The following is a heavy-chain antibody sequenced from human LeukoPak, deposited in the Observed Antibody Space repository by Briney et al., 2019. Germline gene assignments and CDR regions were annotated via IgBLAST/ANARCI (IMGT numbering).Heavy chain of an antibody. CDR2: IWYDGSIK. J-gene: IGHJ4*02. CDR3: ASAAGPFDN. Sequence: GGSLRLSCAASGFTFSSYGMHWVRQAPGKGLEWVAVIWYDGSIKYYADSVEGRFAISRDNSKNTLYLQVNSLRAEDTAVYYCASAAGPFDNWGQGTLVTVSS. CDR1: GFTFSSYG. D-gene: IGHD6-19*01. V-gene: IGHV3-33*01.